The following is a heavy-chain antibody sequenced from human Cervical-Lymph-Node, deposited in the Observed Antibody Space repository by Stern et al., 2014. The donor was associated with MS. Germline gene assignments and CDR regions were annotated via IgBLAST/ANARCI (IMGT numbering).Heavy chain of an antibody. CDR1: GYTFTGYY. J-gene: IGHJ6*02. V-gene: IGHV1-2*06. D-gene: IGHD2-15*01. CDR2: INPNSGGT. Sequence: VQLVESGAEVKKPVASVKVSCKASGYTFTGYYMHWVRQAPGQGLEWMGRINPNSGGTNYAQKFQGRVTMTRDTSISTAYMELSRLRSDDTAVYYCARSNYCSGGSCYYYYGMDVWGQGTTVTVSS. CDR3: ARSNYCSGGSCYYYYGMDV.